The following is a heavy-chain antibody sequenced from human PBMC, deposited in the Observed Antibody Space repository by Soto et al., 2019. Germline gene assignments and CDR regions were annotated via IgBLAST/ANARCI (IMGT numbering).Heavy chain of an antibody. V-gene: IGHV3-30*18. CDR3: AKAVPPFVVVTASDY. D-gene: IGHD2-21*02. CDR1: GFTFRNFG. Sequence: GGSLRLSCAASGFTFRNFGMYWVRQAPGKRLEWVAVISYDGTNKYYADSVKGRFTISRDNSKNTLYLQINSLRAEDTAVYYCAKAVPPFVVVTASDYWGQGTLVTVSS. CDR2: ISYDGTNK. J-gene: IGHJ4*02.